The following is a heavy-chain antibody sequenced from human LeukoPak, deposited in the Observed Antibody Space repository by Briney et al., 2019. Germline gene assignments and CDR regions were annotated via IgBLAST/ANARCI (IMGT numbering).Heavy chain of an antibody. CDR1: GFTFSSYG. CDR3: AKDVAMVRGVGDAFDI. Sequence: GGTLRLSCAASGFTFSSYGMSWVRQAPGKGLEWVSAISGSGSSTYYADSVKGRFTISRDNSKNTLYLQMNSLRAEDTAVYYCAKDVAMVRGVGDAFDIWGQGTMVTVSS. CDR2: ISGSGSST. D-gene: IGHD3-10*01. V-gene: IGHV3-23*01. J-gene: IGHJ3*02.